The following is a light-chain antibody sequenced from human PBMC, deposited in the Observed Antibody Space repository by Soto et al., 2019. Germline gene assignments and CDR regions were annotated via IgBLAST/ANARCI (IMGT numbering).Light chain of an antibody. CDR3: AAWDDSLNGYV. Sequence: QSVLTQPPSASGTPGHRVTISCSGGSSNIGINTVNWYQQLPRTAPKLLIYSNNQRPSGVPDRFSGSRSGTSASLAISGLQSGGEADYYCAAWDDSLNGYVFGTGTKVTVL. CDR1: SSNIGINT. J-gene: IGLJ1*01. V-gene: IGLV1-44*01. CDR2: SNN.